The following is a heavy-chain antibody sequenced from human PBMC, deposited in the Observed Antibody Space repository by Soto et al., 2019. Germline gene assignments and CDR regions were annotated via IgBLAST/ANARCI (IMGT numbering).Heavy chain of an antibody. D-gene: IGHD1-1*01. CDR1: GFTFISYA. J-gene: IGHJ5*02. CDR2: ISGSGGST. V-gene: IGHV3-23*01. CDR3: AKNKYNWNDEWFDP. Sequence: PWGSLRLSCAASGFTFISYAIIFFRHSPGKGLEWVSAISGSGGSTYYADSVKGRFTISRDNSKNTLYLQMNSLRAEDTAVYYCAKNKYNWNDEWFDPWGQGTLVTVSS.